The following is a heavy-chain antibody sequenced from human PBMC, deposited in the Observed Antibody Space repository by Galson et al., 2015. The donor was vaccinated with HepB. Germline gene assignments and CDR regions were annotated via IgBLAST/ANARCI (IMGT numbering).Heavy chain of an antibody. Sequence: SLRLSCAASGFTFSDYYMTWIRQAPGKGLEWVSYISSSSTYTNYADSVKGRFTISRDNAKNSLYLQMNSLRAEDTAVYYCARRSIASGTYYYFDYWGQGTLVTVSS. D-gene: IGHD1-26*01. V-gene: IGHV3-11*03. J-gene: IGHJ4*02. CDR3: ARRSIASGTYYYFDY. CDR1: GFTFSDYY. CDR2: ISSSSTYT.